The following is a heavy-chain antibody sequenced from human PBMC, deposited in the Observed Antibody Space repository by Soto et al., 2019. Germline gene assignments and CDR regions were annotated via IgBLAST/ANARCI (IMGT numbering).Heavy chain of an antibody. J-gene: IGHJ4*02. V-gene: IGHV1-18*01. Sequence: ASVKVSCKASGYTFTSYGISWVRQAPGQGLEWMGWISAYNGNTNYAQKLQGRVTMTTDTSTSTAYMERSSLRSEDTAMYYCATSYGSGYRAFDSWGQGALVTVSS. CDR3: ATSYGSGYRAFDS. CDR1: GYTFTSYG. D-gene: IGHD3-10*01. CDR2: ISAYNGNT.